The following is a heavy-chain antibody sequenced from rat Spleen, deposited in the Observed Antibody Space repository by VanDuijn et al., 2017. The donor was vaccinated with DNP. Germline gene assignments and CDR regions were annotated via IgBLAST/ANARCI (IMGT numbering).Heavy chain of an antibody. CDR3: ARHRTGSWDY. D-gene: IGHD5-1*01. V-gene: IGHV5-22*01. CDR2: ISYDGGSS. J-gene: IGHJ2*01. Sequence: EVQLVESGGGLVQPGRSLKLSCAASGFTFSDYYMAWVRQAPTKGLAWVAYISYDGGSSYNGDSVKGRFTIDRDNAKSTLYLQINSLRSEDMATYYCARHRTGSWDYWGQGVMVTVSS. CDR1: GFTFSDYY.